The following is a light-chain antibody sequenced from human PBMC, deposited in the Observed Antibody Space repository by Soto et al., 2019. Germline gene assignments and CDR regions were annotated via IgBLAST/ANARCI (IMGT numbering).Light chain of an antibody. CDR3: QQYCISPPNT. Sequence: SVLTQSPDTLSLSPGERATLSCRASQSVGSSYLAWYQQKPGQAPRLLIYAGSSRATGVPERFSGSGSGTDFTLTISRLEPEDFAVYYCQQYCISPPNTFGQGTRLEIK. CDR1: QSVGSSY. V-gene: IGKV3-20*01. J-gene: IGKJ5*01. CDR2: AGS.